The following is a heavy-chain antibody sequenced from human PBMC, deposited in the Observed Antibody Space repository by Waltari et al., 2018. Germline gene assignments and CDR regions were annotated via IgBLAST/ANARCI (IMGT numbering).Heavy chain of an antibody. CDR1: GVSISSLY. CDR3: ARVRYSGNYYYFDS. J-gene: IGHJ4*02. D-gene: IGHD1-26*01. Sequence: QVQLQESGPGLVKPSETLSLTCTVSGVSISSLYWSWIRQPPGKGLERIGYIYSSGRTYYNPSLQSRVTISVDPSKSHVSLTLTSVTAADTAVYYCARVRYSGNYYYFDSWGRGTLVTVSS. V-gene: IGHV4-59*01. CDR2: IYSSGRT.